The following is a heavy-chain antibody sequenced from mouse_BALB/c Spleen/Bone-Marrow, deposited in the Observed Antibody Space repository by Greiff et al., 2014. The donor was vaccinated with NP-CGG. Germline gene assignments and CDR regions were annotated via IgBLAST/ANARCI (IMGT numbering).Heavy chain of an antibody. Sequence: VQLQQSGAELVKPGASVKLSCKASGYTFTNYYVYWVKQRPGQDLEWIGEINPSNGGTNFNEKFKSKATLTVDKSSSTAYMQLSSLTSEDSAVYYCATLGRFAYWGQGTLVTVSA. V-gene: IGHV1S81*02. D-gene: IGHD4-1*01. CDR2: INPSNGGT. CDR3: ATLGRFAY. J-gene: IGHJ3*01. CDR1: GYTFTNYY.